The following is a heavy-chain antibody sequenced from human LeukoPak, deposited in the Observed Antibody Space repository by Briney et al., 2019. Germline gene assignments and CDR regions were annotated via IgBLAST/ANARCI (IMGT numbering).Heavy chain of an antibody. D-gene: IGHD5-24*01. V-gene: IGHV3-23*01. CDR3: AKGWI. CDR1: GFTFNSYA. J-gene: IGHJ3*02. Sequence: GGSLRLSCAASGFTFNSYAMTWVRQAPGKGLEWVSGITGSGGSTHYADSVKGRFTISRDNSKNTLYLQMNSLRAEDTAIYCCAKGWIWGQGTMVTVSS. CDR2: ITGSGGST.